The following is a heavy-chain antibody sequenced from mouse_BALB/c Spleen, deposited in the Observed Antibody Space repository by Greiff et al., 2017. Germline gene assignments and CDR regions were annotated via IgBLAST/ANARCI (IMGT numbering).Heavy chain of an antibody. CDR1: GYTFTSYG. J-gene: IGHJ3*01. V-gene: IGHV1-4*01. Sequence: QVQLQQSGAELAKPGVSVKMSCKASGYTFTSYGMHWVKQRPGPGLEWIGYINPSTGYTEYNQKFKDKATLTADKSSSTAYMQLSSLTSEDSAVYCCTRNGSCYFAYWGQGTLLTVSA. CDR3: TRNGSCYFAY. D-gene: IGHD1-1*01. CDR2: INPSTGYT.